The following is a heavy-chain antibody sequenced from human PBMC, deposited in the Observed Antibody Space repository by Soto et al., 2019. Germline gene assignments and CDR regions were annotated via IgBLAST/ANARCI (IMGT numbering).Heavy chain of an antibody. CDR1: GYTLTGNY. D-gene: IGHD2-15*01. Sequence: SVKVSCKDSGYTLTGNYMHWVRQAPGQGLEWMGWINPNSGGTNYAQKFQGWVTMTRDESTSTAYMELSSLRSEDTAVYYCAREDPPVGYCSGGSELLCHYGMDVWGQGTTVTVSS. CDR3: AREDPPVGYCSGGSELLCHYGMDV. V-gene: IGHV1-2*04. CDR2: INPNSGGT. J-gene: IGHJ6*02.